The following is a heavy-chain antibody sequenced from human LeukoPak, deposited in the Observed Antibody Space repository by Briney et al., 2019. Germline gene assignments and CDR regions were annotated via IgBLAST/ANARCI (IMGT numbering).Heavy chain of an antibody. Sequence: GGSLRLSCADSGFSFSTYTMNWVRQAPGKGLEWVSSISSGSKYTYYANSVQGRFTISRDNAKNSLYLQMNSLRSDDTAVYYCARRYCSGGNCYSGGYYYMDVWGKGTTVTVSS. CDR1: GFSFSTYT. J-gene: IGHJ6*03. CDR3: ARRYCSGGNCYSGGYYYMDV. CDR2: ISSGSKYT. D-gene: IGHD2-15*01. V-gene: IGHV3-21*04.